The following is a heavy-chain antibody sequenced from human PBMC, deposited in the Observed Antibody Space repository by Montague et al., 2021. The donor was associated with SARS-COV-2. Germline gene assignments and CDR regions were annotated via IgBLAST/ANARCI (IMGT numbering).Heavy chain of an antibody. CDR3: ATIPLHYHDSSRYFDY. J-gene: IGHJ4*02. CDR2: FDPEDGET. Sequence: SVKVSCKVSGNTLTELSMHWVRQAPGKGLEWMGGFDPEDGETVYAQKFQGRVTMTEDTSTDTAYMELSSLRSEDTAVYYCATIPLHYHDSSRYFDYWGQGTLVTVSS. CDR1: GNTLTELS. V-gene: IGHV1-24*01. D-gene: IGHD3-22*01.